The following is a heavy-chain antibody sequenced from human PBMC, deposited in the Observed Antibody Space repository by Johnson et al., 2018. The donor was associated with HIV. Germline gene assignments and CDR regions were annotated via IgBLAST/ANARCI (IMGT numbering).Heavy chain of an antibody. V-gene: IGHV3-11*01. CDR1: EFSVSGNY. Sequence: QVKLVESGGGLVRPGGSLRLSCAASEFSVSGNYMTWVRQAPGKGLEWVSYISSSGSTIYYADSVKGRFTISRDNSKSTLYLEMSSLRAEDTAPHYCARKLLGHASDSGHAFDIWGQGTMVTVSS. D-gene: IGHD4-23*01. CDR2: ISSSGSTI. CDR3: ARKLLGHASDSGHAFDI. J-gene: IGHJ3*02.